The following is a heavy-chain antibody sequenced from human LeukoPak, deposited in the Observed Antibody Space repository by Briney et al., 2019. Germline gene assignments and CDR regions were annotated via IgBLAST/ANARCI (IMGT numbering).Heavy chain of an antibody. J-gene: IGHJ5*02. CDR1: GGSISSYY. V-gene: IGHV4-4*07. Sequence: SETLSLTCTVSGGSISSYYWSWIRQPAGKGLEWIGRIYTSGSTNYNPPLKSRVTMSVDTSKNQFSLKLSSVTAADTAVYYCARDLWGLARLETDWFDPWGQGTLVTVSS. CDR3: ARDLWGLARLETDWFDP. CDR2: IYTSGST. D-gene: IGHD3-16*01.